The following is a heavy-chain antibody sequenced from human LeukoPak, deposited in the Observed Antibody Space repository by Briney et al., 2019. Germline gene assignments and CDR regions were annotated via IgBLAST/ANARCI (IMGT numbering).Heavy chain of an antibody. V-gene: IGHV4-59*08. CDR1: GDSISNYL. Sequence: SETLSLTCTVSGDSISNYLWNWIRQPPGKGREWIGYTYYNGNTNSNPSLKSRVSMSVDTSKNQFSLKLTSMTAADTAIYYCARRIVGTGWGRENWLDSWGQGTLVTVSS. D-gene: IGHD3/OR15-3a*01. CDR2: TYYNGNT. J-gene: IGHJ5*01. CDR3: ARRIVGTGWGRENWLDS.